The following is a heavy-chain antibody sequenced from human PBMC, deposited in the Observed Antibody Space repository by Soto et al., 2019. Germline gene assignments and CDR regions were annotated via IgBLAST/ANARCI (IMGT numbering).Heavy chain of an antibody. J-gene: IGHJ4*02. CDR2: ISDNGGYR. D-gene: IGHD1-1*01. Sequence: GGSLRLSCAASGFSFSIYAMAWVRQVPGKGLEWVSVISDNGGYRSYADSVQGRFTISRDNSKNTLHLQMNSLRAEDTAVYYCGRSSGSHPHHDYWGQGVLVTVSS. V-gene: IGHV3-23*01. CDR3: GRSSGSHPHHDY. CDR1: GFSFSIYA.